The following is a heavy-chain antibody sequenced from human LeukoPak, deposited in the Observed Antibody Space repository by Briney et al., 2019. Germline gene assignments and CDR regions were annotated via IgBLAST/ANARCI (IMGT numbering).Heavy chain of an antibody. CDR1: GFTLTNYA. V-gene: IGHV3-23*01. CDR2: ISGSGGST. D-gene: IGHD4-17*01. CDR3: AKYGDYAFYYYMDV. Sequence: GGCLRLSCAASGFTLTNYAMNWVRQTPGKGLEWVSGISGSGGSTYYTDSVKGRFTISRDNSKNTLYLQMNSMRAEDTAVYYCAKYGDYAFYYYMDVWGKGTTVTVSS. J-gene: IGHJ6*03.